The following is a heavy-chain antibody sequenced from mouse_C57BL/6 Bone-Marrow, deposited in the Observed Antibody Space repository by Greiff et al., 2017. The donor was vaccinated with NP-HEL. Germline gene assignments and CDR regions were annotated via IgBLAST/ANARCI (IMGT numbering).Heavy chain of an antibody. Sequence: VQLQQSGAELARPGASVKLSCKASGYTFTSYGISWVKQRTGQGLEWIGEIYPRSGNTYYNEKFKGKATLTADKSSSTAYMELRSLTSEDSAVYFCASLYGSSFAYWGQGTLVTVSA. J-gene: IGHJ3*01. V-gene: IGHV1-81*01. CDR2: IYPRSGNT. D-gene: IGHD1-1*01. CDR3: ASLYGSSFAY. CDR1: GYTFTSYG.